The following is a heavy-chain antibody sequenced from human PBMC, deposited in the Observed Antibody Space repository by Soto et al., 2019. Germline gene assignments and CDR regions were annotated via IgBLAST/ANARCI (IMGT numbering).Heavy chain of an antibody. CDR3: ARDIYSYGSVGTPDI. D-gene: IGHD5-18*01. Sequence: QEQLMESGGGVVQPGRSLRLSCVASGLSFSSQAMHWVRQAPGKGLEWVAAISNDGYRQLYADSVKDRFTISRDNSRNTLDLQMNNLRTEDTGVYFCARDIYSYGSVGTPDIWGQGTMVTVSS. CDR2: ISNDGYRQ. V-gene: IGHV3-30-3*01. CDR1: GLSFSSQA. J-gene: IGHJ3*02.